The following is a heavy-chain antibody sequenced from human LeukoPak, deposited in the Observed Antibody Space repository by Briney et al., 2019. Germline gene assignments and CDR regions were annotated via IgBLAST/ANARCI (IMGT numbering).Heavy chain of an antibody. J-gene: IGHJ6*02. CDR2: ISWDGGST. CDR1: GFTFDDYT. Sequence: GGSLRLSCAASGFTFDDYTMHWVRQAPGKGLEWVSLISWDGGSTYYADSVKGRFTISRDNSKNTLYPQMNSLRAEDTAVYYCAKDGGEPAALGSYYYGMDVWGQGTTVTVSS. D-gene: IGHD2-2*01. CDR3: AKDGGEPAALGSYYYGMDV. V-gene: IGHV3-43*01.